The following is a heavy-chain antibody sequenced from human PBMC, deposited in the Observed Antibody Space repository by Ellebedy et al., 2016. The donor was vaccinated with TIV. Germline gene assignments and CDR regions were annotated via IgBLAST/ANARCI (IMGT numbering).Heavy chain of an antibody. CDR2: IYPGDSDT. D-gene: IGHD3-10*01. CDR3: ARHLGYGLGSPVD. CDR1: GYSFTNYW. Sequence: PGGSLRLSCKASGYSFTNYWLGWLRQMPGKGLEWMGIIYPGDSDTRYSPSFHGHVSISVDKSISTVYLQWSNLKASDTAMYYCARHLGYGLGSPVDWGQGTLVTVSS. J-gene: IGHJ4*02. V-gene: IGHV5-51*01.